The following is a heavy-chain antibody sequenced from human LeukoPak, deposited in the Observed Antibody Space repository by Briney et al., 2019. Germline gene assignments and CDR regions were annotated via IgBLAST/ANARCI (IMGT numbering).Heavy chain of an antibody. CDR2: IHPGDSDI. Sequence: GESLKISCKGSGYSFTSYWIGWVRQMPGKGLQWMGIIHPGDSDIRYSPSFQGQVTISADKSISTAYLQWSNLKASDTAMYYCARRQAGATDYWGQGTLVTVSS. CDR1: GYSFTSYW. V-gene: IGHV5-51*01. CDR3: ARRQAGATDY. D-gene: IGHD1-26*01. J-gene: IGHJ4*02.